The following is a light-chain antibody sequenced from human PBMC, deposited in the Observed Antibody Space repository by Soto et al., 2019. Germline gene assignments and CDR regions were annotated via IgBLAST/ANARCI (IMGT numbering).Light chain of an antibody. J-gene: IGLJ1*01. CDR2: EVN. V-gene: IGLV2-14*02. CDR1: SSDVGTYTL. Sequence: QSVLTQPASVSGSPGQSITISCTGTSSDVGTYTLVSWYQQHPGKAPKLVIYEVNKRPAGVSKRFSGSKSGDTASLTISGLQAEDEADYYCASYTSSSSYVFGTGTKLTVL. CDR3: ASYTSSSSYV.